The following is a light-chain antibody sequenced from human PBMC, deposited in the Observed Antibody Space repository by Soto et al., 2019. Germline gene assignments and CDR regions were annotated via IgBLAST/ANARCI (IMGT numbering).Light chain of an antibody. Sequence: EIVLTQSPGTLFLSPGERATLSCRASQSVSSSYLAWYHQKPGQAPRPLIYGASSRATGIPDRFSGSGSGTDFTLTISRLEPEDFAVYYCQQYGSSPKTFGQGTKVEIK. CDR2: GAS. CDR3: QQYGSSPKT. V-gene: IGKV3-20*01. CDR1: QSVSSSY. J-gene: IGKJ1*01.